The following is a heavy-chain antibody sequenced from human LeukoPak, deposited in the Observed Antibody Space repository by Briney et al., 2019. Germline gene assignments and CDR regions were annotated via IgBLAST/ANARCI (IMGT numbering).Heavy chain of an antibody. CDR3: ARAWELLNQAWFDP. CDR1: GYSISSGYY. Sequence: SETLSLTCTVSGYSISSGYYWGWIRQPPGKGLEWIGSIYHSGSTYYNPSLKSRVTISVDTSKNQFSLKLSSVTAADTAVYYCARAWELLNQAWFDPWGQGTLATVSS. D-gene: IGHD1-26*01. V-gene: IGHV4-38-2*02. CDR2: IYHSGST. J-gene: IGHJ5*02.